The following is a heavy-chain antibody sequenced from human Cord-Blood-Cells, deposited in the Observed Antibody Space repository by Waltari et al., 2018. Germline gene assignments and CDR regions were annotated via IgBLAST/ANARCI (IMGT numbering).Heavy chain of an antibody. V-gene: IGHV1-69*01. Sequence: QVQLVQSGAAVKKPGSSVRVSCKASGGAFSSYAISWVRRAPGQGLEWMGGIIPIFGTANDAQEDQGRGTNTADESTSTAYMELSSLGSEDTAVYDWARKITGEDWYFELWGRGTLVTVSS. CDR3: ARKITGEDWYFEL. CDR1: GGAFSSYA. CDR2: IIPIFGTA. D-gene: IGHD1-20*01. J-gene: IGHJ2*01.